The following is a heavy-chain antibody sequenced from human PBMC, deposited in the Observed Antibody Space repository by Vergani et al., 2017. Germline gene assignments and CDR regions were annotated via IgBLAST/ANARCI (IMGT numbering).Heavy chain of an antibody. D-gene: IGHD1-14*01. CDR1: GFTFDDYA. CDR2: LSWNSGFI. V-gene: IGHV3-9*01. Sequence: EVQLVESGGGLIQTGRSLRLSCVGSGFTFDDYAMHWVRQAPGKGLEWVAGLSWNSGFISYAGSVKGRFTISRDNAKNSLYLQMDSLRPEDTAFYFCAKDLAAHRGDAFEIWGQGTKVTVSS. J-gene: IGHJ3*02. CDR3: AKDLAAHRGDAFEI.